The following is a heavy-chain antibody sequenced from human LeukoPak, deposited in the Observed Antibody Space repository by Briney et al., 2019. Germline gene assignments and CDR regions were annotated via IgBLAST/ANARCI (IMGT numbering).Heavy chain of an antibody. CDR1: GFTFSSYE. V-gene: IGHV3-49*04. CDR3: TTIRPMIVVVPSFDY. J-gene: IGHJ4*02. D-gene: IGHD3-22*01. Sequence: GGSLRLSCAASGFTFSSYEMNWVRQAPGKGLEWVGFIRSKAYGGTTEYAASVKGRFTISRDDSKSIAYLQMNSLKTEDTAVYYCTTIRPMIVVVPSFDYWGQGTLVTVSS. CDR2: IRSKAYGGTT.